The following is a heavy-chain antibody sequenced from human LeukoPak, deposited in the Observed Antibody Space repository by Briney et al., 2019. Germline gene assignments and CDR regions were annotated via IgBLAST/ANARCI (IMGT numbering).Heavy chain of an antibody. J-gene: IGHJ5*02. CDR2: IHHSGST. Sequence: SETLSLTCTVSGGSITSGTFYWGWTRQPPGKGLEWIGTIHHSGSTSYNPSLQSRATISVDTPNNQFSLKLSSVTAADTAVYYCARAGILSTGDYSDPWGQGTLVTVSS. CDR3: ARAGILSTGDYSDP. V-gene: IGHV4-39*07. D-gene: IGHD5/OR15-5a*01. CDR1: GGSITSGTFY.